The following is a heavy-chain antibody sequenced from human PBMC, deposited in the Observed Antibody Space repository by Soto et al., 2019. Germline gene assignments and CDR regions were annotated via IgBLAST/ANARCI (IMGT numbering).Heavy chain of an antibody. CDR3: AGGRDYYNGWYFDL. V-gene: IGHV4-59*01. J-gene: IGHJ2*01. D-gene: IGHD3-22*01. CDR2: IYYSGSP. CDR1: GGSISSYY. Sequence: QVQLQESGPGLVRPSETLSLTCTVSGGSISSYYWSWIRQPPGKGLEWLGYIYYSGSPNYSPSLESRFTISEDTSKNQFSLNLSSVTAADTAIEYCAGGRDYYNGWYFDLWGRGTLVTVSS.